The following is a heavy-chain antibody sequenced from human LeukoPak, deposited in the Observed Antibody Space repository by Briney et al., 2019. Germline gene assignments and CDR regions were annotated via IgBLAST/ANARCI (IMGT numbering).Heavy chain of an antibody. J-gene: IGHJ4*02. CDR3: ARVRGYCSGGSCGELDY. V-gene: IGHV1-2*02. D-gene: IGHD2-15*01. CDR1: GYTFTGYY. CDR2: INPNSGGT. Sequence: ASVKVSCKASGYTFTGYYMHWVRQAPGQGLEWMGWINPNSGGTNYAQKFQGRVTMTRDTSISTAYMELSRLRSDDTAVYYCARVRGYCSGGSCGELDYWGQGTLVTVSS.